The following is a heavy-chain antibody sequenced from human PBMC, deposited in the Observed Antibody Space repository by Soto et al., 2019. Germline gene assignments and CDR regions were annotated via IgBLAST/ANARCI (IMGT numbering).Heavy chain of an antibody. CDR1: GFTFSNAW. CDR2: IKSKTDGGTT. D-gene: IGHD5-12*01. CDR3: TTGSGYDPADYYYGMDV. Sequence: PGGSLRLSCAASGFTFSNAWMSWVRQAPGKGLEWVGRIKSKTDGGTTDYAAPVKGRFTISRGDSKNTLYLQMNSLKTEDTAVYYCTTGSGYDPADYYYGMDVWGQGTTVTVS. J-gene: IGHJ6*02. V-gene: IGHV3-15*01.